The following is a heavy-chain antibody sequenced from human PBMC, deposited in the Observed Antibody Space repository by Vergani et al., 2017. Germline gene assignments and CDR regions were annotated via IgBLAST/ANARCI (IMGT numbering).Heavy chain of an antibody. J-gene: IGHJ4*02. CDR3: ARLSYDTTPYLQGGYDC. D-gene: IGHD3-22*01. CDR2: ISARYPST. CDR1: GFTFSACP. Sequence: EVQLVESGGGLVKPGGSVRLSCAASGFTFSACPMTWVRQAPGKGLEWVSAISARYPSTYYADSVEGRFTISRDNSKNMLYLQMNSLRAEDTAVYYCARLSYDTTPYLQGGYDCWGQGTLVSVSS. V-gene: IGHV3-23*04.